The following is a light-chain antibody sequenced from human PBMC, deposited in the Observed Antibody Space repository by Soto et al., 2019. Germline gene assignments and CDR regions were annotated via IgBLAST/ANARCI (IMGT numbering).Light chain of an antibody. CDR2: DAS. Sequence: ILMTQSPATLSVSPGERATLSCRASQSVSNNLAWYQQKPDQAPRLLIYDASTRATGIPARFSGSGSGTEVTLTISSLQPEDFAVYYCQQHNNWPPWTFGQGTKVEIK. V-gene: IGKV3-15*01. CDR3: QQHNNWPPWT. CDR1: QSVSNN. J-gene: IGKJ1*01.